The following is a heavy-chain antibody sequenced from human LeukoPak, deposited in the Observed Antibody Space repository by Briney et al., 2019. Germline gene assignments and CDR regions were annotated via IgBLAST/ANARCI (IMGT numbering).Heavy chain of an antibody. CDR1: GGSISSSSYY. CDR3: ARERWLQLFAFDI. J-gene: IGHJ3*02. V-gene: IGHV4-39*07. D-gene: IGHD5-24*01. CDR2: IYYSGST. Sequence: PSETLSLTCTVSGGSISSSSYYWGWIRQPPGKGLEWIGSIYYSGSTYYNPSLKSRVTISVDTSKNQFSLKLSSVTAADTAVYYCARERWLQLFAFDIWGQGTMVTVSS.